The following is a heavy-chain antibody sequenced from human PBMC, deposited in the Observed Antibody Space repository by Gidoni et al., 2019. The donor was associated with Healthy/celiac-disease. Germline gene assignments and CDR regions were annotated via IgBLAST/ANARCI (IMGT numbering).Heavy chain of an antibody. CDR3: AREDCSSTSCYGWGWFDP. CDR1: GGTFSSYA. J-gene: IGHJ5*02. CDR2: IIPIFGTA. D-gene: IGHD2-2*01. V-gene: IGHV1-69*01. Sequence: QVQLVQSGAEVKKPGSSVKVSCKASGGTFSSYAISWVRQAPGQVLEWMGGIIPIFGTANYAQKFQGRVTITADESTSTAYMELSSLRSEDTAVYYCAREDCSSTSCYGWGWFDPWGQGTLVTVSS.